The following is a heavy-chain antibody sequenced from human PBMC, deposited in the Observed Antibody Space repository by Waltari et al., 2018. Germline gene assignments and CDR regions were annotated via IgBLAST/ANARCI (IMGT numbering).Heavy chain of an antibody. CDR3: ARHPSSGPAATLYPAPSGYDTFDY. Sequence: QVQLVQSGAEVKKPGASVKVSCKASGYTFTSYGISWVRQAPGHGLEWMGWISAYNGNTNYAQKLQGRVTMTTDTSTSTAYMELRSLRSDDTAVYYCARHPSSGPAATLYPAPSGYDTFDYWGQGTLVTVSS. J-gene: IGHJ4*02. V-gene: IGHV1-18*01. D-gene: IGHD5-12*01. CDR2: ISAYNGNT. CDR1: GYTFTSYG.